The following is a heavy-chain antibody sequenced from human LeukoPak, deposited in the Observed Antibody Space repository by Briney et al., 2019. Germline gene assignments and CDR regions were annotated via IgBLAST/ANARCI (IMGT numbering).Heavy chain of an antibody. V-gene: IGHV5-51*01. CDR3: AGQVRPAGY. D-gene: IGHD3-10*01. CDR1: GYSFTNYW. Sequence: GESLKISCKTSGYSFTNYWIGWVRQMPGKGPEWMGIINPVDSDTRYTPSFQCQVTISADKSISTAYLQWNSLKASDTAMYYCAGQVRPAGYWGQGTLVTVSS. CDR2: INPVDSDT. J-gene: IGHJ4*02.